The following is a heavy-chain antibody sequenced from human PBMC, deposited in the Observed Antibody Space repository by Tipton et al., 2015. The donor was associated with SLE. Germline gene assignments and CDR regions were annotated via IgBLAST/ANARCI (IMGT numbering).Heavy chain of an antibody. CDR1: GGSFSDHY. V-gene: IGHV4-34*01. CDR3: ARGVVVLIATHYYYYMDV. D-gene: IGHD2-21*01. CDR2: IDPSGIT. J-gene: IGHJ6*03. Sequence: LKLSCAVYGGSFSDHYCSWIRQPPGKGLEWIGEIDPSGITNYTPSLKSRVTISVDTSKNQFSLKLSSVTAADTAVYYCARGVVVLIATHYYYYMDVWDRGTTVTVSS.